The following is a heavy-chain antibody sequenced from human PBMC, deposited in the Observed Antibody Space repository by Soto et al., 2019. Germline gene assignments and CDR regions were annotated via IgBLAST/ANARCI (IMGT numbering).Heavy chain of an antibody. CDR3: YYYDSSDYGYNLFDP. V-gene: IGHV3-23*01. CDR1: GFTFSIYA. Sequence: GGSLRLSCAASGFTFSIYAMSWVRQAPGKGLDWVSSISGGGSRTYYADSVKGRFTISRDNSKNTLYLQMNSLRAGDTALYYCYYYDSSDYGYNLFDPWGQGTRVTVSS. J-gene: IGHJ5*02. D-gene: IGHD3-22*01. CDR2: ISGGGSRT.